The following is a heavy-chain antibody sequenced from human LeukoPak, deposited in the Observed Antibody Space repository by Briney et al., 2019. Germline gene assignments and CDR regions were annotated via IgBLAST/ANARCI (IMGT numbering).Heavy chain of an antibody. V-gene: IGHV3-9*03. CDR3: AKEERGSSGWYRD. CDR2: ISWNSGSI. Sequence: GGSLGLSCAASGFTFDDYAMHWVRQAPGKGLEWVSGISWNSGSIGYADSVKGRFTISRDNAKNSLYLQMNSLRAEDMALYYCAKEERGSSGWYRDWGQGTLVTVSS. CDR1: GFTFDDYA. D-gene: IGHD6-19*01. J-gene: IGHJ4*02.